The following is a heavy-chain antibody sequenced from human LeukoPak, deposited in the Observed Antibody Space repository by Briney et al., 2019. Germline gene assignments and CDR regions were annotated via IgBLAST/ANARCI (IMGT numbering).Heavy chain of an antibody. V-gene: IGHV1-2*02. CDR2: INPNSGGT. J-gene: IGHJ4*02. CDR1: GYTFTGYY. D-gene: IGHD6-19*01. CDR3: ARVNKPSVAGTDSSYFDY. Sequence: ASVKVSCKASGYTFTGYYMRWVRQAPGQGLEWMGWINPNSGGTNYAQKFQGRVTMTRDTSISTAYMELSRLRSDDTAVYYCARVNKPSVAGTDSSYFDYWGQGTLVTVSS.